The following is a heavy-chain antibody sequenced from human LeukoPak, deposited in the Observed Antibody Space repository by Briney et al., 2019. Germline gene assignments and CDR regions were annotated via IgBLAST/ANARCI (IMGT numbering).Heavy chain of an antibody. CDR3: ERGQDGYNYIGDY. Sequence: ASVKVSCKASGYTFTSYDINWVRQATGQGLEWMGWMNPNSGNTGYAQKIQGRVTMTRNTSISTAYMELSSLRSEDTAVYYCERGQDGYNYIGDYWGQGTLVTVSS. V-gene: IGHV1-8*01. D-gene: IGHD5-24*01. CDR2: MNPNSGNT. CDR1: GYTFTSYD. J-gene: IGHJ4*02.